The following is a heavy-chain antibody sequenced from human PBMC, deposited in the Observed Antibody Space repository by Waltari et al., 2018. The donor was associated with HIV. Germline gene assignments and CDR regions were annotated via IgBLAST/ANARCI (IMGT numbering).Heavy chain of an antibody. Sequence: QVQLVQSGAEVKKPGASVRVSCKTSGYTFTDYYIHWVRQAPGQGLEWLGWIHPDTGGTKIPQAFQGRVTLTRDTSISTAYMELTSLKSDDTAVYFCANALGLRAPLDYWGQGTLVTVSS. CDR2: IHPDTGGT. CDR3: ANALGLRAPLDY. D-gene: IGHD2-2*01. J-gene: IGHJ4*02. V-gene: IGHV1-2*02. CDR1: GYTFTDYY.